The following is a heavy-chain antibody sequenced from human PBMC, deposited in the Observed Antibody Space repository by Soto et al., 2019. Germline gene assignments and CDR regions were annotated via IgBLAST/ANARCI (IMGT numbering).Heavy chain of an antibody. CDR1: GFTVGNNY. Sequence: EVQLVESGGGLVQPGGSLRLSCAASGFTVGNNYMSWVRQAPGKGLERVTVIYGGGTTVYADSVKGRFTISRHNSENTLDVQMNSLRPEDTAGYYCAGGQGPGGVERDHWFDPWGQGTLVTVSS. CDR3: AGGQGPGGVERDHWFDP. V-gene: IGHV3-53*04. CDR2: IYGGGTT. D-gene: IGHD3-16*01. J-gene: IGHJ5*02.